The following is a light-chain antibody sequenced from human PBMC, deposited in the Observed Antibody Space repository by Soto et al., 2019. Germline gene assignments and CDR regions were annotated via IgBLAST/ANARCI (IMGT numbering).Light chain of an antibody. CDR3: QQSYSTPQT. V-gene: IGKV1-39*01. CDR1: QSISSY. J-gene: IGKJ1*01. CDR2: AAS. Sequence: EIQMTQSPSSLSASVGDRVTINFRASQSISSYLNWYQQKPGKAPKLLIYAASSLQSGVPSRFSGSGSGTDFTLTISSLQPEDFATYYCQQSYSTPQTFGQGTKVEIK.